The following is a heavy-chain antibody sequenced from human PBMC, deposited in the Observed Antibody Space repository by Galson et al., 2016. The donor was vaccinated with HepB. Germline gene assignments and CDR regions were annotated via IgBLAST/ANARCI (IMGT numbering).Heavy chain of an antibody. CDR1: GFSLGNYW. V-gene: IGHV3-7*04. Sequence: LRLSCAASGFSLGNYWMNWARQAPGKGLERLANIKKDGSEINYVDSVKGRFTISRDNAKNSLFLQMNTLRVEDTAVYYCTREFDLWGRGTQVTVSS. CDR2: IKKDGSEI. J-gene: IGHJ2*01. CDR3: TREFDL.